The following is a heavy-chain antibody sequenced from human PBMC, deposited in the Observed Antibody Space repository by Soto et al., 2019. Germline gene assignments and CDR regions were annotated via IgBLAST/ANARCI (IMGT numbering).Heavy chain of an antibody. Sequence: ASVKVSCKASGYTFTSYYMHWVRQAPGQGLEWMGIINPSGGSTSYAQKFQGRVTMTRDTSTSTVYMELSSLRSEDTAVYYCARDAMVRGVMRTRPYYYYGMDVWGQGTTVIVSS. CDR2: INPSGGST. D-gene: IGHD3-10*01. V-gene: IGHV1-46*01. J-gene: IGHJ6*02. CDR3: ARDAMVRGVMRTRPYYYYGMDV. CDR1: GYTFTSYY.